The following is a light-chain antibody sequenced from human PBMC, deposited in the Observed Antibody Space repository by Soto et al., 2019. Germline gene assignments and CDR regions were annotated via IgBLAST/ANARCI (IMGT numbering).Light chain of an antibody. Sequence: DIQMTQSPSSLSASVGDRVTITCRASQSISTYLNWYQQKPGKAPKLLIFGASSLQGGVASRFSGRGSGTDFTLPVTNLQPEDFAAYYCHQSHPFPFTFGPGTKVDIK. CDR2: GAS. CDR3: HQSHPFPFT. J-gene: IGKJ3*01. V-gene: IGKV1-39*01. CDR1: QSISTY.